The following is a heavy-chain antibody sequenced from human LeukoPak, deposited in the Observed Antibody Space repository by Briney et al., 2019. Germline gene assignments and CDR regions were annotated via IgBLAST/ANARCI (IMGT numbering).Heavy chain of an antibody. CDR2: IRYDGSNE. Sequence: GGSLRLSCAASGFTFSSYAMSWVRQAPGKGLEWLSFIRYDGSNEYYADSVKGRFTISRDNSKNTLYLQMNSLRADDTAVYYCARGYGSGSYYHDPWGQGTLVTVSS. CDR3: ARGYGSGSYYHDP. J-gene: IGHJ5*02. D-gene: IGHD3-10*01. CDR1: GFTFSSYA. V-gene: IGHV3-30*02.